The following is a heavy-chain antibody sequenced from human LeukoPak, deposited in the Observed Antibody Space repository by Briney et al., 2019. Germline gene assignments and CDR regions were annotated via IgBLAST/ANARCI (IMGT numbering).Heavy chain of an antibody. CDR2: ISSSSSYI. CDR1: GFTFSSYS. CDR3: AREDTDIVVVPAANHFDY. J-gene: IGHJ4*02. V-gene: IGHV3-21*01. Sequence: GGSLRLSCAASGFTFSSYSMNWVRQAPGKGLEWVSSISSSSSYIYYADSVKGRFTISRDNAKNSLYLQMNSLRAEDTAVYYCAREDTDIVVVPAANHFDYRGQGTLVTVSS. D-gene: IGHD2-2*01.